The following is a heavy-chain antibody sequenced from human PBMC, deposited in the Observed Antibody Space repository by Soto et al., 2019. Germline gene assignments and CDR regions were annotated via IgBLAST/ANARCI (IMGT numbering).Heavy chain of an antibody. J-gene: IGHJ4*02. CDR1: GFIFSNNG. CDR2: ISYDGGET. V-gene: IGHV3-30*03. CDR3: AITSVADASFDY. D-gene: IGHD5-12*01. Sequence: GGSLRLSCAGSGFIFSNNGMYWVRQAPGKGLEWVAFISYDGGETFYADSVKGRLTISRDNSKSTLFPHMNSLKKEDTAVYYCAITSVADASFDYWGQGTLVTVSS.